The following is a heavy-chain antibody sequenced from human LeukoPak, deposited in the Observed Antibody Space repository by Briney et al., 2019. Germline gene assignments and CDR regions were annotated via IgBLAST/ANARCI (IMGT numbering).Heavy chain of an antibody. CDR2: IRGRSDTT. D-gene: IGHD3-10*01. V-gene: IGHV3-48*01. CDR1: GFTFTMFS. CDR3: AKASTFGELNRPFDH. Sequence: GGSLRLSCAASGFTFTMFSMNWLRQAPGKGLEWIAFIRGRSDTTYYADSVQGRFTISRDNSKNTLFLQMNSLRAEDTAVYYCAKASTFGELNRPFDHWGQGTLVTVSS. J-gene: IGHJ5*02.